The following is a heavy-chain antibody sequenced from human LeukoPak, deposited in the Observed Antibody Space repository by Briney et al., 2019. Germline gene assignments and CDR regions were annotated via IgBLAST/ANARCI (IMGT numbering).Heavy chain of an antibody. J-gene: IGHJ5*02. V-gene: IGHV3-11*04. D-gene: IGHD1-26*01. CDR1: GFTFSDCY. CDR2: ISSSGNTI. Sequence: GGSLRLSCAASGFTFSDCYMSWIRQTPGKGLEWVSYISSSGNTIYYADSVRGRFTISRDNAKNSLYLQMSSLRAEDTAVYYCARGASNSGSYYNWFDPWGQGTLVSVSS. CDR3: ARGASNSGSYYNWFDP.